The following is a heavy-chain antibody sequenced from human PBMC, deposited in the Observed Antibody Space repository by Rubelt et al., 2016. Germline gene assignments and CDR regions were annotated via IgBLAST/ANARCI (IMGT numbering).Heavy chain of an antibody. V-gene: IGHV4-39*07. CDR1: GGSISRSSYY. Sequence: QLQLQESGPGLVKPSETLSLTCTVSGGSISRSSYYWGWIRQPPGKGLEWIGSIYYSGSTYYNPSLKSRVTISVDTSKNQFPWGLGSVTAADTAVYYCAAPMYCSGGRCYLGFDYWGQGTLVTVSS. CDR2: IYYSGST. J-gene: IGHJ4*02. D-gene: IGHD2-15*01. CDR3: AAPMYCSGGRCYLGFDY.